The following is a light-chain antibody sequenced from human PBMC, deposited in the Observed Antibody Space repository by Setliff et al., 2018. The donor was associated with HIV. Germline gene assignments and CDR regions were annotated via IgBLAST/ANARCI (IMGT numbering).Light chain of an antibody. CDR3: SSSTDSNTFV. CDR2: EVN. J-gene: IGLJ1*01. CDR1: SSDVGSCDC. Sequence: QSALTQPPSVSGSPGKSVAISCTGTSSDVGSCDCVSWYQQFPGTAPKLLLYEVNYRPSGVPARFSGSKSGITASLTISGLQPEDEADYYCSSSTDSNTFVFGTGTKVTVL. V-gene: IGLV2-18*02.